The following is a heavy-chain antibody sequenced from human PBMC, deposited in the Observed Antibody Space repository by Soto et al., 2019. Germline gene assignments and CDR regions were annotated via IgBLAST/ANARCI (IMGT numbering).Heavy chain of an antibody. J-gene: IGHJ4*02. D-gene: IGHD4-17*01. CDR2: IWYDGSNK. CDR1: GFTFSSYG. V-gene: IGHV3-33*01. Sequence: GGSLRLSCAASGFTFSSYGMHWVRQAPGKGLEWVAVIWYDGSNKNYADSVKGRFTISRDNSKNTLYLQMNSLRAEDTAVYYCARANDYGARNFDYWGQGTLVTVSS. CDR3: ARANDYGARNFDY.